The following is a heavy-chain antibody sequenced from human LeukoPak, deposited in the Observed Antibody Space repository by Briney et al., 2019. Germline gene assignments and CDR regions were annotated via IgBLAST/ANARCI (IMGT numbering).Heavy chain of an antibody. CDR2: ITYSGSI. Sequence: SETLSLTCAVSGGSFSGKYWTWIRQPPGKGLEWIGEITYSGSIYYNPSLKSRVTISVDTSKNQFSLKLNSVTAADTAVYYCARDLMTWGQGTLVTISS. V-gene: IGHV4-34*01. CDR1: GGSFSGKY. CDR3: ARDLMT. J-gene: IGHJ4*02.